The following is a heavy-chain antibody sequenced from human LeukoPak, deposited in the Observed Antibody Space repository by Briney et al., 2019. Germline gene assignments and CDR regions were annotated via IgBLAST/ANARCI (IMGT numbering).Heavy chain of an antibody. Sequence: PGGSLRLSCAASGFTYSSYAMSWVRHAPGKGLEWVSAISGSGGSTYYADSVKGRFTISRDNSKNTLYLQMNSLRAEDTAVYYCANPPTYYYDSSGFDYWGQGTLVTVSS. D-gene: IGHD3-22*01. V-gene: IGHV3-23*01. CDR2: ISGSGGST. J-gene: IGHJ4*02. CDR1: GFTYSSYA. CDR3: ANPPTYYYDSSGFDY.